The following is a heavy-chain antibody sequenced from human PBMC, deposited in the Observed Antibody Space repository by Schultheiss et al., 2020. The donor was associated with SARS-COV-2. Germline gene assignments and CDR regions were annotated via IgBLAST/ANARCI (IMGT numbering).Heavy chain of an antibody. J-gene: IGHJ6*02. CDR3: AREVPAATYYGMDV. Sequence: GGSLRLSCAASGFTFSSYGMHWVRQAPGKGLEWVAVISYDGSNKYYADSVKGRFTISRDNAKNSLYLQMNSLRAEDTAVYYCAREVPAATYYGMDVWGQGTTVTVSS. CDR2: ISYDGSNK. CDR1: GFTFSSYG. V-gene: IGHV3-30*03. D-gene: IGHD2-2*01.